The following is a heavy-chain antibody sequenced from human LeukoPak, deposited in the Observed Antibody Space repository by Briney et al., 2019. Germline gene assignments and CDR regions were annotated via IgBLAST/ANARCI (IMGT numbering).Heavy chain of an antibody. V-gene: IGHV3-7*01. D-gene: IGHD5-12*01. CDR3: ARDLHGYSGYGGFDY. CDR2: IKQDGSEK. Sequence: GGSLRLSCAASGFTFSSYWMSWVRQAPGKGLEWVANIKQDGSEKYYVDSVKGQFTISRDNAKNSLYLQMNSLRAEDTAVYYCARDLHGYSGYGGFDYWGQGTLVTVSS. J-gene: IGHJ4*02. CDR1: GFTFSSYW.